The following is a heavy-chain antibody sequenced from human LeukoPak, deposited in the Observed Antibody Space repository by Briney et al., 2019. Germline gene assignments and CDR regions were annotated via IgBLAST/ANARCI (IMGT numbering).Heavy chain of an antibody. D-gene: IGHD2-15*01. CDR3: ARDRSGYCSGGSCYQLDY. CDR1: GGTFSSYA. V-gene: IGHV1-69*13. Sequence: SVKVSCKASGGTFSSYAISWVRQAPGQGLEWTGGIIPIFGTANYAQKFQGRVTITADESTSTAYMELSSLRSEDTAVYYCARDRSGYCSGGSCYQLDYWGQGTLVTVSS. J-gene: IGHJ4*02. CDR2: IIPIFGTA.